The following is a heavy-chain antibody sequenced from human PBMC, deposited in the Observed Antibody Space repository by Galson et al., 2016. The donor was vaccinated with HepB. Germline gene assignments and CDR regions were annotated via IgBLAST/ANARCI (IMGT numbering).Heavy chain of an antibody. CDR3: ARDHSDFWSGYPPYYYYAMDV. D-gene: IGHD3-3*01. Sequence: SVKVSCTASGYTFNNYAITWVRQAPGQGLEWMGGISSENGNTNYKQCLRDRVTMTTDTSTSTAYMELRSLRSDDTAVYYCARDHSDFWSGYPPYYYYAMDVWGQGTTVTVSS. J-gene: IGHJ6*02. CDR2: ISSENGNT. V-gene: IGHV1-18*01. CDR1: GYTFNNYA.